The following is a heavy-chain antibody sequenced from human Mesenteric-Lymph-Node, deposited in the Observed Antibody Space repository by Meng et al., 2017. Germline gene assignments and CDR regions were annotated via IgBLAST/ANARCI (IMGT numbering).Heavy chain of an antibody. CDR3: ARDRGGPSGSYFDY. J-gene: IGHJ4*02. D-gene: IGHD1-26*01. CDR1: GYPFTSYG. Sequence: QVLVVQSGAEVRKPCDSVKVSCKASGYPFTSYGISWVRQAPGQGLEWMGWISAYNGNTNYAQKLQGRVTMTTDTSTSTAYMELRILRSDDTAVYYCARDRGGPSGSYFDYWGQGTLVTVSS. CDR2: ISAYNGNT. V-gene: IGHV1-18*01.